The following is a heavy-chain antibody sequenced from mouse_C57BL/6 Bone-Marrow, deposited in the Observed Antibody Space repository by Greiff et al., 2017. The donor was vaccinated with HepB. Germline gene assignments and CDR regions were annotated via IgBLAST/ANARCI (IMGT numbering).Heavy chain of an antibody. J-gene: IGHJ2*01. CDR1: GYTFTSYW. CDR3: ARRYYGSSYGNY. V-gene: IGHV1-55*01. D-gene: IGHD1-1*01. CDR2: IYPGSGST. Sequence: QVQLKQPGAELVKPGASVKMSCKASGYTFTSYWITWVKQRPGQGLEWIGDIYPGSGSTNYNEKFKSKATLTVDTSSSTAYMQLSSLTSEDSAVYYCARRYYGSSYGNYWGQGTTLTVSS.